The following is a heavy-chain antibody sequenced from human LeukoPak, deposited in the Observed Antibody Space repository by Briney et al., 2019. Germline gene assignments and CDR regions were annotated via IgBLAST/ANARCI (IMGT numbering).Heavy chain of an antibody. V-gene: IGHV1-69*04. CDR2: IIPILGIA. CDR1: GGTFSSYA. CDR3: ARSFNCYGSGSYYKFDY. D-gene: IGHD3-10*01. J-gene: IGHJ4*02. Sequence: SVKVSCKASGGTFSSYAISWVRQAPGQGLEWMGRIIPILGIANYAQKFQGRVTITADKSTSTAYMELSSLRSEDTAVYYCARSFNCYGSGSYYKFDYWGQGTLVTVSS.